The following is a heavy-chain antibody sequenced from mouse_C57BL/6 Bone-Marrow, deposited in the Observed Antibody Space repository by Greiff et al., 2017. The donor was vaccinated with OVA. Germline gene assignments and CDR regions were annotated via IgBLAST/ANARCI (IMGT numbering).Heavy chain of an antibody. CDR1: GFTFSSYG. CDR3: ARHGDYGSFFDY. Sequence: EVMLVESGGDLVKPGGSLKLSCAASGFTFSSYGMSWVSQTPDKRLEWVATISSGGSYTYYPDSVKGRFTISRDNAKNTLYLQMSSLKSEDTAMYYCARHGDYGSFFDYWGQGTTLTVSS. D-gene: IGHD1-1*01. CDR2: ISSGGSYT. J-gene: IGHJ2*01. V-gene: IGHV5-6*01.